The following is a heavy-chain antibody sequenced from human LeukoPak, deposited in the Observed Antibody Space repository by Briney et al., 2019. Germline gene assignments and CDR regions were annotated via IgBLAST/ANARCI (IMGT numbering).Heavy chain of an antibody. D-gene: IGHD3-22*01. CDR3: AKDQSRLGLLAFDI. CDR1: GFTFSSYW. J-gene: IGHJ3*02. Sequence: PGGSLRLSCAASGFTFSSYWMSWVRQAPGKGLEWVAVISYDGSNKYYADSVKGRFTISRDNSKNTLYLQMNSLRAEDTAVYYCAKDQSRLGLLAFDIWGQGTMVTVSS. CDR2: ISYDGSNK. V-gene: IGHV3-30*18.